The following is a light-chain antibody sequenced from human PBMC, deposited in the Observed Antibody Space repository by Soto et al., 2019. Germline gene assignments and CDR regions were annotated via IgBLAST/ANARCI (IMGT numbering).Light chain of an antibody. J-gene: IGKJ5*01. CDR3: KQSSSNWPPVT. CDR2: DAS. V-gene: IGKV3-11*01. Sequence: EIVLTQSPATLSLSPGERATLSCRASQSVSSYLAWYQQKPGQAPRLLIYDASIRATGIPARFSGSVSGTDFTLTFSSLEPDDFAVYYCKQSSSNWPPVTFGQGTRLEIK. CDR1: QSVSSY.